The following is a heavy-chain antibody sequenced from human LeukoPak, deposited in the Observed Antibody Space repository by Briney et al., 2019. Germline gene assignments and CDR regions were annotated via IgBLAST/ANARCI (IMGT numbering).Heavy chain of an antibody. Sequence: ASVMISCKASGYTFTSNHIHWVRQAPGQGLEWMGVINPSGDSTSYAPNFQGRVTVTRDTSTSTVYMELSSLRSEDTAIYYCAKIAARDTGEGYWGQGTLVTVSS. D-gene: IGHD6-6*01. CDR2: INPSGDST. J-gene: IGHJ4*02. V-gene: IGHV1-46*01. CDR3: AKIAARDTGEGY. CDR1: GYTFTSNH.